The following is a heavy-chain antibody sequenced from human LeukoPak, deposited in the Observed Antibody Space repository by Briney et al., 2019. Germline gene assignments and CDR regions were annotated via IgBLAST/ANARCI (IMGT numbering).Heavy chain of an antibody. J-gene: IGHJ4*02. CDR2: IWYDGSNK. CDR1: GFTFSSYG. CDR3: ARGEQWLVSGEFDY. Sequence: GRSLRLSCAASGFTFSSYGMHWVRQAPGKGLEWVAVIWYDGSNKYYADSVKGRFTISRDNSKNTLHLQMNSLRAEDTAVYYCARGEQWLVSGEFDYWGQGTLVTVSS. D-gene: IGHD6-19*01. V-gene: IGHV3-33*01.